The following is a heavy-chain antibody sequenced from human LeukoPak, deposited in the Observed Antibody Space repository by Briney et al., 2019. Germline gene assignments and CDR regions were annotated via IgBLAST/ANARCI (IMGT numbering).Heavy chain of an antibody. CDR3: ARDPQGWGYYYYGMDV. D-gene: IGHD6-19*01. Sequence: ASVKVSCKASGYTFTSYGISWVRQAPGQGLEWMGWISAYNGNTNYAQKLQGRVTMTTDTSTSTAYMELRSLRSDDTAVYYCARDPQGWGYYYYGMDVWGQGTTVTVSS. J-gene: IGHJ6*02. CDR2: ISAYNGNT. CDR1: GYTFTSYG. V-gene: IGHV1-18*01.